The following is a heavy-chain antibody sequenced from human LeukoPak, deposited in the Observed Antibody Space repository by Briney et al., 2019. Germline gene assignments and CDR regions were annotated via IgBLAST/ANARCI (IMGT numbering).Heavy chain of an antibody. V-gene: IGHV4-30-2*01. CDR1: GGSISSGGYS. CDR3: ARGDYPFFDY. Sequence: SETLSLTCAVSGGSISSGGYSWSWIRQPPGKGLEWIGYIYHSGSTYYNPSLKSRVTISVDRSKNQFSLKLSSVTAADTAVYYCARGDYPFFDYWGQGTLVTVSS. CDR2: IYHSGST. D-gene: IGHD4-17*01. J-gene: IGHJ4*02.